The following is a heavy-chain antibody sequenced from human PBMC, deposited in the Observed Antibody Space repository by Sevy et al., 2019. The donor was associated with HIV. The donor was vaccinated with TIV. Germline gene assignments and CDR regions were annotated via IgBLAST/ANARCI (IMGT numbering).Heavy chain of an antibody. V-gene: IGHV1-18*01. J-gene: IGHJ4*02. CDR2: VTGKNGDT. CDR1: GYTFKNDV. CDR3: VRGQYFFDY. Sequence: ASVKVSCKAYGYTFKNDVITWVRQAPGQGLEWMGWVTGKNGDTKYAHKFQARVTMTRDTSTSTVYMDLRSLTADDTAVYYCVRGQYFFDYWAQGTVVTVSS. D-gene: IGHD3-9*01.